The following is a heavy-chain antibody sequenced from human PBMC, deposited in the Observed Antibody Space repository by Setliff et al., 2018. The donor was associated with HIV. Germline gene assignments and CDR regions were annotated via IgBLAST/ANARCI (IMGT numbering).Heavy chain of an antibody. CDR2: NHTSGNT. V-gene: IGHV4-61*02. CDR1: GDSSSSGDYY. D-gene: IGHD6-19*01. CDR3: ARGRTQWPNYNYFDP. J-gene: IGHJ5*02. Sequence: SETLSLTCTVSGDSSSSGDYYWTWLRQPAGKGLQGIGRNHTSGNTNYNPSLKSRVTISEHTSKGQFSLQRSSLTAADTDVYYCARGRTQWPNYNYFDPWGLGTLVTVSS.